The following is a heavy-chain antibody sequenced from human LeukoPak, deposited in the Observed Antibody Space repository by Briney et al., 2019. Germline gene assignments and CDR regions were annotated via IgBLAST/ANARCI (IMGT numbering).Heavy chain of an antibody. D-gene: IGHD3-3*01. Sequence: SVKVSCKASGGTFSSYAISWVRQAPGQGLEWMGGIIPIFGTANYAQKFQGRVTIAADESTSTAYMELSSLRSEDTAVYYCARDGVEGEPVYYFDYWGQGTLVTVSS. V-gene: IGHV1-69*13. CDR2: IIPIFGTA. J-gene: IGHJ4*02. CDR1: GGTFSSYA. CDR3: ARDGVEGEPVYYFDY.